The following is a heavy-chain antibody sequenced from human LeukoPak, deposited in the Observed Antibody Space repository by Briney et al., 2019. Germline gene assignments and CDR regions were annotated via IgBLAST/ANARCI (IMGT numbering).Heavy chain of an antibody. D-gene: IGHD3-10*01. Sequence: SETLSLTCAVYGGSFSGYYWSWIRQPPGKGLEWIGEINHSGSTNYNPSLKSRVTMSVDTSKNQFSLKLSSVTAADTAVYYCARGSGEIDYWGQGTLVTVSS. CDR3: ARGSGEIDY. CDR1: GGSFSGYY. J-gene: IGHJ4*02. CDR2: INHSGST. V-gene: IGHV4-34*01.